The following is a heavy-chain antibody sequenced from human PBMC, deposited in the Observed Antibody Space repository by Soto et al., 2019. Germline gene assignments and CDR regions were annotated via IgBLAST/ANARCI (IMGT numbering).Heavy chain of an antibody. Sequence: QVQLQQSGPGLVKPSQTLSLTCAISGDSVSSNGAAWNWIRQSPSRGLEWLGRTYYRSKWYNDYAVSVKSRITTNPDTSKSQFSLQLNSVTPEDTAVYYCARDKHDYFNRGIGFDTWGQGILVTVSS. CDR2: TYYRSKWYN. CDR3: ARDKHDYFNRGIGFDT. J-gene: IGHJ5*02. D-gene: IGHD4-17*01. CDR1: GDSVSSNGAA. V-gene: IGHV6-1*02.